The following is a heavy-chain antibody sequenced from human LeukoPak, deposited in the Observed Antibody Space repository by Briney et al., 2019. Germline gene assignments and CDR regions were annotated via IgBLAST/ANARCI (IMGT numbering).Heavy chain of an antibody. Sequence: ASVKVSCKASGYTFTGYYMHWVRQAPGQGLEWMGWINPNSGGTNYAQKFQGWVTMTRDTSISTAYMELSRLRSDDTAVYYCARGRGRASSQYHALDIWGQETVVTVSS. CDR1: GYTFTGYY. CDR2: INPNSGGT. J-gene: IGHJ3*02. CDR3: ARGRGRASSQYHALDI. D-gene: IGHD2-2*01. V-gene: IGHV1-2*04.